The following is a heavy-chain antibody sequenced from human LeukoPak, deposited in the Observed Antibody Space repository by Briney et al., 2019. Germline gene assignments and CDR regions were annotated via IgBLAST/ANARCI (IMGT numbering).Heavy chain of an antibody. Sequence: GGSLRLSCAASGFTFDDYAMHWVRQAPGKGLEWVSGISWNSGSIGYADSVKGRFTISRDNAKNSLYLQMNSLRAEDTAVYYCAKDRDTAMVSFDYWGQGTLVTVSS. J-gene: IGHJ4*02. V-gene: IGHV3-9*01. CDR1: GFTFDDYA. CDR3: AKDRDTAMVSFDY. D-gene: IGHD5-18*01. CDR2: ISWNSGSI.